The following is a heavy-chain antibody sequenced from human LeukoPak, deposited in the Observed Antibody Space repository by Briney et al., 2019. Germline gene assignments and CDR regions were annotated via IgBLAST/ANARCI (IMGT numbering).Heavy chain of an antibody. Sequence: ASVKVSCKASGYTFTSNALGWVRQAPGQGLEWMGWINTNTGNPTYAQGFTGRFVFSLDTSDNMAYLQISSLQAEDTAVYSCASFFCTSALCYYLDYWGQGTLVTVSS. D-gene: IGHD2-8*01. CDR3: ASFFCTSALCYYLDY. CDR2: INTNTGNP. V-gene: IGHV7-4-1*04. J-gene: IGHJ4*02. CDR1: GYTFTSNA.